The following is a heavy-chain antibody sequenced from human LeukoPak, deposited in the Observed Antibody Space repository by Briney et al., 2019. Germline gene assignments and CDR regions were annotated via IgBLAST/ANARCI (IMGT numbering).Heavy chain of an antibody. CDR2: VYYSGST. CDR1: GGSISSNTHY. V-gene: IGHV4-39*07. D-gene: IGHD3-10*01. Sequence: PSETLSLTCTVSGGSISSNTHYWGWIRQPPGKGLEWIATVYYSGSTYYNPSLDSRVTMSVDTSKNQFSLKLSSVTAADTAVYYCARGGYTKPYDFWGQGTLVTVSS. J-gene: IGHJ4*02. CDR3: ARGGYTKPYDF.